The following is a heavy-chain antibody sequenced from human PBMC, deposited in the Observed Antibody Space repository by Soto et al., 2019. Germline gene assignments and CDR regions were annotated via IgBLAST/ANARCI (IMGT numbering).Heavy chain of an antibody. D-gene: IGHD2-8*02. J-gene: IGHJ4*02. CDR2: IWFDGGTK. CDR3: VRASGPFDY. V-gene: IGHV3-33*01. CDR1: GFIFSTYG. Sequence: ESGGGVVQPGGSLRISCVASGFIFSTYGMHWVRQAPGKGLEWVAVIWFDGGTKYFADSVKGRFTISRDNSKNTLYLQMNSLRAEDTAVYYCVRASGPFDYWGQGTLVTVSS.